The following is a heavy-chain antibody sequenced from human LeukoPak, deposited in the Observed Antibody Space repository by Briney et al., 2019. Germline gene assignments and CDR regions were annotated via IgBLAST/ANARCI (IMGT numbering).Heavy chain of an antibody. V-gene: IGHV3-30*18. CDR3: AKDKMGYYYDSSPPDY. CDR2: ISYDGSNK. CDR1: GFTFSSYG. Sequence: GGSLRLSCAASGFTFSSYGMHWVRQAPGKGLEWVAVISYDGSNKYYADSVKGRFTISRDNSKNTLYLQMNSLRAEDTAVYYCAKDKMGYYYDSSPPDYWGQGTLVTVSS. J-gene: IGHJ4*02. D-gene: IGHD3-22*01.